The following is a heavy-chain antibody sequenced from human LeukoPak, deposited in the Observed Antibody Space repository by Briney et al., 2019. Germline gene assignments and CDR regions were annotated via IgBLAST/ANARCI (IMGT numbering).Heavy chain of an antibody. V-gene: IGHV1-46*01. Sequence: ASVKVSCRASGYTFTSYYMHWVRQAPGQGLEWMGIINPSGGSTSYAQKFQGRVTMTRDTSTSTVYMELSSLRSEDTAVYYCARRIAAREGFDYWGQGTLVTVSS. CDR3: ARRIAAREGFDY. CDR1: GYTFTSYY. J-gene: IGHJ4*02. D-gene: IGHD6-6*01. CDR2: INPSGGST.